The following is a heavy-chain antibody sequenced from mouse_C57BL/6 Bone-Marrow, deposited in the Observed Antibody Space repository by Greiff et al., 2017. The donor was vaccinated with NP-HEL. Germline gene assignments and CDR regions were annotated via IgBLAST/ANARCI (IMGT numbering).Heavy chain of an antibody. CDR1: GYTFTDYY. CDR2: INPNNGGT. Sequence: EVQLQQSGPELVKPGASVKISYKASGYTFTDYYMNWVKQSHGKSLEWIGDINPNNGGTSYNQKFKGKATLTVDKSSSTAYMELRSLTSEDSAVYYCARELRDAMDYWGQGTSVTVSS. J-gene: IGHJ4*01. V-gene: IGHV1-26*01. CDR3: ARELRDAMDY.